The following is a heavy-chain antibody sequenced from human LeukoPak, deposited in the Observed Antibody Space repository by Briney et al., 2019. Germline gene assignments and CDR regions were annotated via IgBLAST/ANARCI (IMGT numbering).Heavy chain of an antibody. CDR3: AKLPPAAFQKGNWFDP. V-gene: IGHV3-30*02. J-gene: IGHJ5*02. CDR2: IRYDGSNK. CDR1: GFTFSSYA. D-gene: IGHD2-2*01. Sequence: GGSLRLSCAASGFTFSSYAMSWARQAPGKGLEWVAFIRYDGSNKYYADSVRGRFTISRDNSKNTLYLQMNSLRAEDTAVYYCAKLPPAAFQKGNWFDPWGQGTLVTVSS.